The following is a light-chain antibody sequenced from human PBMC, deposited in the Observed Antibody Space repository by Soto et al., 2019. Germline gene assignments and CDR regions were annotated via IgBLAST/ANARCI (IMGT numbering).Light chain of an antibody. V-gene: IGKV3-15*01. CDR2: GAS. Sequence: EIVLTQSPATLSLSPGEGATLSCRASQSVASYLAWYQQKPGQAPRLLIYGASTRTTGIPARFSGSGSGTEFTLTISSLQSEDFAVYYCQQYNNWPPWTFGQGTKV. CDR1: QSVASY. J-gene: IGKJ1*01. CDR3: QQYNNWPPWT.